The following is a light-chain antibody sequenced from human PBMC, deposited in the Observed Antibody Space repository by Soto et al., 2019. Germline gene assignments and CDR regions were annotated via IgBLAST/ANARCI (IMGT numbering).Light chain of an antibody. V-gene: IGLV2-23*02. CDR2: EVT. CDR1: SSDVGSYNL. CDR3: CSYAGRSTLV. J-gene: IGLJ6*01. Sequence: QPVLTQPASVSASPGQSITISCTGTSSDVGSYNLVSWFQHHPGKAPKLLIYEVTKRPSGVSDRFSGSKSGNTASLTISGLQAEDEADYYCCSYAGRSTLVFGSGTKLTVL.